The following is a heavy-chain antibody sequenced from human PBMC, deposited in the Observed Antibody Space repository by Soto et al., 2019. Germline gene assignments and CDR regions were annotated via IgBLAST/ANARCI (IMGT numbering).Heavy chain of an antibody. CDR3: ARADLGGSGSYPFDY. CDR2: IWYDGSNK. D-gene: IGHD3-10*01. CDR1: GFTFSSYG. Sequence: GGSLRLSCAASGFTFSSYGMHWVRQAPGKGLEWVAVIWYDGSNKYYADSVKGRFTISRDNSKNTLYLQMNSLRAEDTAVYYCARADLGGSGSYPFDYWGQGTLVTVSS. J-gene: IGHJ4*02. V-gene: IGHV3-33*01.